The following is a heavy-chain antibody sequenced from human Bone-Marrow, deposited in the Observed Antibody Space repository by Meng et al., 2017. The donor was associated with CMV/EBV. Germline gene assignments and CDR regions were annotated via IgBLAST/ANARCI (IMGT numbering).Heavy chain of an antibody. V-gene: IGHV1-2*02. CDR3: ARENYDFWSCHWGGTLNGGPGYYYYGMDV. D-gene: IGHD3-3*01. Sequence: ASVKVSCKASGYTFTGYYMHWVRQAPGQGLEWMGWINPNSGGTNYAQKFQGRVTMTRDTSISTAYMELSRLRSDDTAVYYCARENYDFWSCHWGGTLNGGPGYYYYGMDVWGQGTTVTVSS. CDR2: INPNSGGT. J-gene: IGHJ6*02. CDR1: GYTFTGYY.